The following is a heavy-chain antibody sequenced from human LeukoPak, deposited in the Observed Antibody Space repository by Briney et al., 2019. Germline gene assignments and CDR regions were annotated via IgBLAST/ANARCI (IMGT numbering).Heavy chain of an antibody. D-gene: IGHD2-21*01. V-gene: IGHV1-18*01. Sequence: ASVKVSCKASGYTFTSYGISWVRQAPGQGLEWMGWISAYNGNTNYAQKLQGRVTMTTDTSTSTAYMELRSLGSDDTAVYYCATWTLRPGILWWADAFDIWGQGTMVTVSS. CDR2: ISAYNGNT. CDR3: ATWTLRPGILWWADAFDI. J-gene: IGHJ3*02. CDR1: GYTFTSYG.